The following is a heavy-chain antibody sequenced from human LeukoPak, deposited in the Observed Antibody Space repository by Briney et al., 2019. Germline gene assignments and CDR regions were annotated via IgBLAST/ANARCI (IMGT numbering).Heavy chain of an antibody. V-gene: IGHV3-30*02. J-gene: IGHJ6*03. D-gene: IGHD5-12*01. CDR2: IRYDGSNK. Sequence: GGSLRLSCAASGFTFSSYAMHWVRQAPGKGLEWVAFIRYDGSNKYYADSVQGRFTISRDNSKNTLYLQMNSLRAEDTALYYCAKDTVKVTTIRRVPHYMDVWGKGTTVTISS. CDR1: GFTFSSYA. CDR3: AKDTVKVTTIRRVPHYMDV.